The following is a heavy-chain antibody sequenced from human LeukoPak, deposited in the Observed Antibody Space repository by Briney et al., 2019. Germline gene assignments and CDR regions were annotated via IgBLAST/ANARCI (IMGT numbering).Heavy chain of an antibody. CDR2: ISYDGGNK. D-gene: IGHD2-2*01. J-gene: IGHJ6*02. Sequence: PGGSLRLSCAASGFTFTDYPIHWVRQAPGKGLEWVAVISYDGGNKYYADSVKGRFTISRDNSKNTLYLQMSSLRPEDTAVYYCARDRIVVVPAAIVVYGMDVWGQGTTVTVSS. V-gene: IGHV3-30-3*01. CDR1: GFTFTDYP. CDR3: ARDRIVVVPAAIVVYGMDV.